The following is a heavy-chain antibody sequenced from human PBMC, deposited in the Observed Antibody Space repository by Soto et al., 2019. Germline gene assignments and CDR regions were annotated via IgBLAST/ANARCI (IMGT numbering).Heavy chain of an antibody. CDR3: AKDPYYDFWSGYYTKAWFDP. Sequence: GSLRLSCAASGFTFSSFSMSWVRQAPGKGLEWVSAISGSGGSTFYADSVKGRFTISRDNSKNTLYLQMNSLRAEDTAVYYCAKDPYYDFWSGYYTKAWFDPWGQGTLVTVSS. CDR1: GFTFSSFS. J-gene: IGHJ5*02. D-gene: IGHD3-3*01. CDR2: ISGSGGST. V-gene: IGHV3-23*01.